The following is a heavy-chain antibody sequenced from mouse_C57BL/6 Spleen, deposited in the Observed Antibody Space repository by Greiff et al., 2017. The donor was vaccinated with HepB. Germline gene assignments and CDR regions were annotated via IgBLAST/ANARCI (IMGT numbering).Heavy chain of an antibody. CDR1: GFTFTDYY. D-gene: IGHD1-1*01. Sequence: EVKLVESGGGLVQPGGSLSLSCAASGFTFTDYYMSWVRQPPGKALEWLGFIRNKANGYTTEYSASVKGRFTISRDNSQSILYLQMNALRAEDSATYYCARESIYYYGSRGYFDVWGTGTTVTVSS. CDR3: ARESIYYYGSRGYFDV. V-gene: IGHV7-3*01. J-gene: IGHJ1*03. CDR2: IRNKANGYTT.